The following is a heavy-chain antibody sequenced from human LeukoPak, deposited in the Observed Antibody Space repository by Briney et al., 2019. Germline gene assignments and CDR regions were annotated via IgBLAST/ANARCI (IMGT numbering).Heavy chain of an antibody. CDR2: VSRSSSYI. CDR1: GFTLSSYS. CDR3: ARDTLGEGEDANYAVYYFDY. V-gene: IGHV3-21*01. D-gene: IGHD4/OR15-4a*01. J-gene: IGHJ4*02. Sequence: GGSLRLSCAASGFTLSSYSMNWVRQAPGKGLEWVSSVSRSSSYIYYADSVKGRFSISRDNAKNSLDLQMNSLRAEDTAVYYCARDTLGEGEDANYAVYYFDYWGQGTPVTVSS.